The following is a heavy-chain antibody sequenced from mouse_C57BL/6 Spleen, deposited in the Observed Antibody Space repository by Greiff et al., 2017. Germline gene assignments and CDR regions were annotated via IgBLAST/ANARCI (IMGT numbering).Heavy chain of an antibody. CDR1: GFTFSDYG. CDR3: ARFMVKDAMDD. J-gene: IGHJ4*01. Sequence: EVQVVESGGGLVKPGGSLKLSCAASGFTFSDYGMHWVRQAPEKGLEWVAYISSGSSTIYYADTVKGRFTISRDNAKNTLFMQMTSLRSEETAMYYCARFMVKDAMDDWGKGTSVTVSS. CDR2: ISSGSSTI. V-gene: IGHV5-17*01. D-gene: IGHD2-2*01.